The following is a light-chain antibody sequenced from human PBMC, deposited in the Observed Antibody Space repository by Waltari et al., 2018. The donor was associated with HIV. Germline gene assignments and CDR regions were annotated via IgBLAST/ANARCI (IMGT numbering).Light chain of an antibody. Sequence: DIVMTQSPDSLAVSLGERATINCKSSQSILYGSDSKNFLAWYQQKPRQPPKLIIYWASTRESGVPDRFSCSASGTDFTLTISSLQAEDVAVYYCQQYYNPPYTFGQGTKLEI. CDR1: QSILYGSDSKNF. J-gene: IGKJ2*01. CDR2: WAS. CDR3: QQYYNPPYT. V-gene: IGKV4-1*01.